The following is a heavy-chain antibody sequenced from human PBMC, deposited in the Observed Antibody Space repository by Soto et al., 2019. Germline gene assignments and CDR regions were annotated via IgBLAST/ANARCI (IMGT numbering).Heavy chain of an antibody. CDR2: IYYSGST. CDR1: GGSISSGGYV. J-gene: IGHJ5*02. Sequence: QVQLQESGPGLVKPSQTLSLTCTVSGGSISSGGYVWNWIRQHPGKGLEWLGNIYYSGSTYYNPALKSRLTISLYTAKNLFSLKMSSVTAADTAVYYCARWGDDILTCNPGESWGQGTLVTVSS. V-gene: IGHV4-31*03. D-gene: IGHD3-9*01. CDR3: ARWGDDILTCNPGES.